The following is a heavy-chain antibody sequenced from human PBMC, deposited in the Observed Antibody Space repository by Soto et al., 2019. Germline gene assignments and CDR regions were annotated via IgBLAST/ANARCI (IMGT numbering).Heavy chain of an antibody. V-gene: IGHV1-18*04. D-gene: IGHD4-17*01. Sequence: QVQFVQSGPDLKRPGASMKVSCKASGYTFTSDGISWVRQAPGQGLEWMAWIRPLKGRTQYSQKAQGRVTLSTDTSSTTAYMEMTTLGVDDTDVYYCAMDYGDRPEYFKHWGQGALVTVS. J-gene: IGHJ1*01. CDR3: AMDYGDRPEYFKH. CDR1: GYTFTSDG. CDR2: IRPLKGRT.